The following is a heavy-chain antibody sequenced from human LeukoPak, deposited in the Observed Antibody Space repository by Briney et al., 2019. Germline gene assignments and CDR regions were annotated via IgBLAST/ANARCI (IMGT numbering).Heavy chain of an antibody. J-gene: IGHJ3*01. V-gene: IGHV4-34*01. Sequence: PSETLSLTCDVYRGSFSGYFWSWIRQTPGKGLEWLGEMNDSGSTNYNPSLKSRVTISVAVSKNQYSLRLTSVTAAVTAVYYCARKGFVESTGWRGAFDVWGQGTMVTVSS. CDR1: RGSFSGYF. CDR3: ARKGFVESTGWRGAFDV. D-gene: IGHD2-8*02. CDR2: MNDSGST.